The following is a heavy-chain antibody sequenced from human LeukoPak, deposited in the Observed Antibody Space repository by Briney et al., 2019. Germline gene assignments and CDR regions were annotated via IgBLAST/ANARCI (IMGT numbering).Heavy chain of an antibody. CDR2: IYHSGST. CDR1: GGSISSSNW. Sequence: LRRTLSLTCAVSGGSISSSNWWSWVRQPPGKGLEWLGEIYHSGSTNYNPSLKSRVTISVDKSKNQFSLKLSSVTAADTAVYYCARDQPFYDSSGYYYFDYWGQGTLVTVSS. D-gene: IGHD3-22*01. CDR3: ARDQPFYDSSGYYYFDY. V-gene: IGHV4-4*02. J-gene: IGHJ4*02.